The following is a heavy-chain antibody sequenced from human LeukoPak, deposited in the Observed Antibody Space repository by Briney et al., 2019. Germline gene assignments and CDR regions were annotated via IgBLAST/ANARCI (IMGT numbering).Heavy chain of an antibody. CDR2: IYYSGST. Sequence: SQTLSLTCTVSGGSISSGSYYWRWIRQPPGKGLEWIGYIYYSGSTNYNPSLKSRVTISVDTSKDQFSLKLSSVTAADTAVYYCARGSTNYDFWSGYYTDYYYYYMDVWGKGTTVTVSS. V-gene: IGHV4-61*01. J-gene: IGHJ6*03. D-gene: IGHD3-3*01. CDR3: ARGSTNYDFWSGYYTDYYYYYMDV. CDR1: GGSISSGSYY.